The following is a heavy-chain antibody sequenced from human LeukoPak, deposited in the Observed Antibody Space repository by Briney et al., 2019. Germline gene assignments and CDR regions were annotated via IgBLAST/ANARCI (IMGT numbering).Heavy chain of an antibody. CDR2: INHSGST. CDR3: ARGGLRYFDWLLRTYYFDY. V-gene: IGHV4-34*01. J-gene: IGHJ4*02. CDR1: GGSFSGYY. D-gene: IGHD3-9*01. Sequence: SGTLSLTYAVYGGSFSGYYWSWIRQPPGKGLEWTGEINHSGSTNYNPSLKSRVTISVDTSKNLFSLKLSSVTAADTAVYYCARGGLRYFDWLLRTYYFDYWGQGTLVTVSS.